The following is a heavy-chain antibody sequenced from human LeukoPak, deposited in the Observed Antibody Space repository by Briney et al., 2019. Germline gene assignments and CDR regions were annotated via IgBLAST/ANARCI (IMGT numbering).Heavy chain of an antibody. CDR3: ARDGYYDSSGYYSPRYFDY. J-gene: IGHJ4*02. Sequence: EGSLRLSCAASGFTFSSYSMNWVRQAPGKGLEWVSSISSSSSYIYYADSVKGRFTISRDNAKNSLYLQMNSLRAEDTAVYYCARDGYYDSSGYYSPRYFDYWGQGTLVTVSS. D-gene: IGHD3-22*01. V-gene: IGHV3-21*01. CDR2: ISSSSSYI. CDR1: GFTFSSYS.